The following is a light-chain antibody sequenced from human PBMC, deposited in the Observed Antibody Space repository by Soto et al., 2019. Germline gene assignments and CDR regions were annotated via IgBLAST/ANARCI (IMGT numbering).Light chain of an antibody. J-gene: IGLJ3*02. CDR3: SSFTNRNTWA. CDR1: SSDVGGRDY. CDR2: EVT. Sequence: QSARTQPASVSGSPGQSITISCTGSSSDVGGRDYVSWYQQHPGKAPKVIIYEVTRWPSGVSGRFSGSKSGNTASLTISGLQPEEEADYYCSSFTNRNTWAFGGGTKVTVL. V-gene: IGLV2-14*01.